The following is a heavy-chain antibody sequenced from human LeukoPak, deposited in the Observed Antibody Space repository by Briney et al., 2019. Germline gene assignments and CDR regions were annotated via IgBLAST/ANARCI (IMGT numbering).Heavy chain of an antibody. Sequence: GGSLRLSCAASGFTFSSYPMSWVRQAPGKGLEWVSIISTDSTYTFYAHSVKGRFTISRDNSNDTLYLQMSSLRVEDTAVYFCAKGEGYCGGGTCYRYFDSWGQGTLVTVSS. CDR2: ISTDSTYT. D-gene: IGHD2-15*01. CDR3: AKGEGYCGGGTCYRYFDS. CDR1: GFTFSSYP. V-gene: IGHV3-23*01. J-gene: IGHJ4*02.